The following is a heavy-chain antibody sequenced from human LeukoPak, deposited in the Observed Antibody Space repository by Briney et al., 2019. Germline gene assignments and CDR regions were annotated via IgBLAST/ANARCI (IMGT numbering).Heavy chain of an antibody. CDR1: GYSISSGYY. J-gene: IGHJ5*02. V-gene: IGHV4-38-2*01. CDR2: IYHSGST. Sequence: PSETLSLTYAFSGYSISSGYYWGWIRQPPGKGLEWIGSIYHSGSTYYNPSLKSRVTISVDTSKNQFSLKLSSVTAADTAVYYCARVPLSSGYYHSNWFDPWGQGTLVTVSS. CDR3: ARVPLSSGYYHSNWFDP. D-gene: IGHD3-22*01.